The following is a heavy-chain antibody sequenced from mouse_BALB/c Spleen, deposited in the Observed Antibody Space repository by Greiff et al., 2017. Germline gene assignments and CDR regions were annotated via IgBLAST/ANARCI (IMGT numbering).Heavy chain of an antibody. J-gene: IGHJ4*01. CDR3: ARDHGYYDYAMDY. D-gene: IGHD2-3*01. CDR1: GFTFTDYY. V-gene: IGHV7-3*02. Sequence: EVMLVESGGGLVQPGGSLRLSCATSGFTFTDYYMSWVRQPPGKALEWLGFIRNKANGYTTEYSASVKGRFTISRDNSQSILYLQMNTLRAEDSATYYCARDHGYYDYAMDYWGQGTSVTVSS. CDR2: IRNKANGYTT.